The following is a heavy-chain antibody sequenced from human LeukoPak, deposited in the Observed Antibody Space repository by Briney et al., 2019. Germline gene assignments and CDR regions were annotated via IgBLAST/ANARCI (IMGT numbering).Heavy chain of an antibody. J-gene: IGHJ4*02. CDR2: IYTSGST. CDR1: GGSISSYY. CDR3: ARLPSITGTPDY. D-gene: IGHD1-20*01. V-gene: IGHV4-4*09. Sequence: SETLSLTCTVSGGSISSYYWSWIRQPPGKGLEWIGYIYTSGSTNYNPSLKSRVTISVDTSKNQFSLKLSSVTAADTAVYYCARLPSITGTPDYWGQGTPVTVSS.